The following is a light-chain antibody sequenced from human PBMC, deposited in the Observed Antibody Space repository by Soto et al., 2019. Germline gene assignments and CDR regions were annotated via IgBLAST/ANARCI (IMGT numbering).Light chain of an antibody. V-gene: IGLV1-44*01. CDR3: AAWDDSLNGHV. CDR1: SSNIGTSS. J-gene: IGLJ1*01. Sequence: QSVLTQPHSASGTPGQRFTISCSGSSSNIGTSSVHWFQQLPGTAPKLLISTTNQRPSGVPERFSGSKSGTSASLAISGLQSEDEADYYCAAWDDSLNGHVFGTGTKLTVL. CDR2: TTN.